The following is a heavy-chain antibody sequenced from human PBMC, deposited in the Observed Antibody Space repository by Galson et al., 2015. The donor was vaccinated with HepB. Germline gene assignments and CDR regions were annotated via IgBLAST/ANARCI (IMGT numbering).Heavy chain of an antibody. CDR2: IYNSGPT. Sequence: SETLSPTCAVSGDSISSRTWWSWVRQPPGKGLEWIGEIYNSGPTNYNPSLKSRVTISIDKSKNAFSLKLNSVTAADTAVYYCAREGSVHADAFDIWGQGTMVIVSS. J-gene: IGHJ3*02. CDR3: AREGSVHADAFDI. CDR1: GDSISSRTW. V-gene: IGHV4-4*02. D-gene: IGHD2-15*01.